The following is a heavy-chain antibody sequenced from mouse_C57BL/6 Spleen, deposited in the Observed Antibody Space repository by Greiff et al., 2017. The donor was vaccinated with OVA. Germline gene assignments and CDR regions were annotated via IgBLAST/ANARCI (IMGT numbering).Heavy chain of an antibody. CDR1: GFNINDYY. CDR2: IDPEDGDT. Sequence: VHVKQSGAELVRPGASVKLSCTASGFNINDYYMHWVKQRPEQGLEWIGRIDPEDGDTEYAAKFQGKATMTADTSSNTAYLQLSSLTSEDTAVYYCTWDYGSSYDWFAYWGQGTLVTVSA. D-gene: IGHD1-1*01. V-gene: IGHV14-1*01. J-gene: IGHJ3*01. CDR3: TWDYGSSYDWFAY.